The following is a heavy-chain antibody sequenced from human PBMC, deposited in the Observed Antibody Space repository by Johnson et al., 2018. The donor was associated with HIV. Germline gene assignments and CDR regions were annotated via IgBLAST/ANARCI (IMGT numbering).Heavy chain of an antibody. CDR1: GFTFSTYG. Sequence: VQLVESGGGVVQPGRSLILSCAASGFTFSTYGIHWVRQATGKRLEWVSGIDTAGNTYYLGSVKGRFTISRENAKNSLYLQLNSLRAGDTALYYCARGSYDGDAFDIWGQGTIVTVSS. D-gene: IGHD1-26*01. CDR3: ARGSYDGDAFDI. V-gene: IGHV3-13*01. CDR2: IDTAGNT. J-gene: IGHJ3*02.